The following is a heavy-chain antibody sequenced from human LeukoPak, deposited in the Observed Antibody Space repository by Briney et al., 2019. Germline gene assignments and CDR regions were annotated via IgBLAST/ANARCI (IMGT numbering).Heavy chain of an antibody. J-gene: IGHJ4*02. CDR3: AKTEQLVY. D-gene: IGHD6-13*01. CDR2: IPYDGSNK. CDR1: GFTFSSYA. V-gene: IGHV3-30*18. Sequence: GGSLRLSCAASGFTFSSYAMHWVRQAPGKGLEWVAVIPYDGSNKYYADSVKGRFTISRDNSKNTLYLQMNSLRAEDTAVYYCAKTEQLVYWGQGTLVTVSS.